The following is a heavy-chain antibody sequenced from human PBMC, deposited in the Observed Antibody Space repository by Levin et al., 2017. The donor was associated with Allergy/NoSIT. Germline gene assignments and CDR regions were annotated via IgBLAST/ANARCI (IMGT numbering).Heavy chain of an antibody. CDR3: ARDPVTSD. CDR2: IKPDGSET. J-gene: IGHJ4*02. CDR1: GFSFSSYW. D-gene: IGHD4-17*01. Sequence: PGGSLRLSCAATGFSFSSYWMSWVRQAPGKGLEWLGNIKPDGSETHYVDSVKGRITISRDNAKNSLFLQMYSLRAEDTAVYYCARDPVTSDWGLGTLVTVSS. V-gene: IGHV3-7*04.